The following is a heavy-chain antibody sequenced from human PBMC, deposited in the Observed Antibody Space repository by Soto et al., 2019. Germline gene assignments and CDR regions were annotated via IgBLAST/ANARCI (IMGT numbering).Heavy chain of an antibody. CDR1: GVSINNDPNF. D-gene: IGHD4-17*01. CDR3: ARGADYGDTVREYFFEF. V-gene: IGHV4-31*03. J-gene: IGHJ4*01. Sequence: PSEPLSLTCTVSGVSINNDPNFWSLIRQHPGKGLEWVGYIYSSGTTYFNPSLLSRVSMSLDTSGNQYSLRLTSVTAADTAVYYYARGADYGDTVREYFFEFWGQGAMVTVSS. CDR2: IYSSGTT.